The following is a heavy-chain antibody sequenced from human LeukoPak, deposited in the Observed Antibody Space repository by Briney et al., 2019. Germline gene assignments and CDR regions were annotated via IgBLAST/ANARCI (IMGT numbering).Heavy chain of an antibody. J-gene: IGHJ5*02. Sequence: GASVKVSCKASGYIFTSYYMHWVRQAPGQGLEWMGIINPSGGSTSYAQKFQGRVTMTRDTSTSTVYMELSSLRSEDTAVYYCARAQLWLGWFDPWGQGTLVTVSS. CDR2: INPSGGST. CDR1: GYIFTSYY. D-gene: IGHD5-18*01. CDR3: ARAQLWLGWFDP. V-gene: IGHV1-46*01.